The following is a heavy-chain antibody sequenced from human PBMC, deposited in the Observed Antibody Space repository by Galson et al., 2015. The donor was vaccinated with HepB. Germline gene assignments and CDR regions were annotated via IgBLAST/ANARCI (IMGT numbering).Heavy chain of an antibody. CDR2: ISGSGGST. J-gene: IGHJ4*02. CDR3: AFDSSGWSHFDY. CDR1: GFTFSSYA. D-gene: IGHD6-19*01. Sequence: SLRLSCAASGFTFSSYAMSWVRQAPGKGLEWVSAISGSGGSTYYADSVKGRFTISRDNSKNTLYLQMNSLRAEDTAVYYCAFDSSGWSHFDYWGQGTLVTVSS. V-gene: IGHV3-23*01.